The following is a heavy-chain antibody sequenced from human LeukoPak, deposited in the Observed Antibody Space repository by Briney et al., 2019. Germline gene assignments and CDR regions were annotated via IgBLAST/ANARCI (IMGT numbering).Heavy chain of an antibody. Sequence: GASVKVSCKASGYTFTAYYIHWVRQAPEQGLEWMGWINPNSGGTNYAQNFQGRVTMTSDTSTYTTHMELSRLRSDDTAVYYCARSDVVVVTATTHFDYWGQGTLVTVSS. D-gene: IGHD2-15*01. V-gene: IGHV1-2*02. CDR2: INPNSGGT. J-gene: IGHJ4*02. CDR1: GYTFTAYY. CDR3: ARSDVVVVTATTHFDY.